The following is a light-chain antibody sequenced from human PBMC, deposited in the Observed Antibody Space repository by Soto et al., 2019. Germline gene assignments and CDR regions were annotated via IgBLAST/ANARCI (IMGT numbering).Light chain of an antibody. CDR1: QSISNW. Sequence: HLTQSPSTLPASVGYRFTITCRASQSISNWLAWYQQKTGTAPKLLLYHASTLESGVPSRFSGSGSGTEFTLTISSLQPDDFATYYCQQYNSYSFGQGTKVDI. V-gene: IGKV1-5*01. CDR3: QQYNSYS. CDR2: HAS. J-gene: IGKJ1*01.